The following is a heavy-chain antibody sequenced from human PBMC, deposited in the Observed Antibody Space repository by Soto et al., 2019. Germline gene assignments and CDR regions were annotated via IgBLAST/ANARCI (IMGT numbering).Heavy chain of an antibody. V-gene: IGHV3-21*01. J-gene: IGHJ4*02. CDR3: ARANPGTLDFVSVYPYAFDY. D-gene: IGHD3-3*01. Sequence: GGSLRLSCSVSGFIFSTYSMNWVRQSPGKGLEWVSSISSSRSYIYYADSVRGRFTISRDNAKELLFLQMNSLRAEDTAVYYCARANPGTLDFVSVYPYAFDYWGPGTQVTVSS. CDR2: ISSSRSYI. CDR1: GFIFSTYS.